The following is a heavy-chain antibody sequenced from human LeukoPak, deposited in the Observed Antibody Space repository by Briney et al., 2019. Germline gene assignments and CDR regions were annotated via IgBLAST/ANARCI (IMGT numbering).Heavy chain of an antibody. Sequence: GSLRLSCAASGFAFTSHTMSWVRPAPGKGLDCVSVISGIGASTYYADSVKGRFTISRDNSKNTLYLQMNSLRAEDTAVYYCAKDAGKSGRYFEWLFYDYWGQGILVTVSS. CDR2: ISGIGAST. J-gene: IGHJ4*02. CDR3: AKDAGKSGRYFEWLFYDY. V-gene: IGHV3-23*01. D-gene: IGHD3-9*01. CDR1: GFAFTSHT.